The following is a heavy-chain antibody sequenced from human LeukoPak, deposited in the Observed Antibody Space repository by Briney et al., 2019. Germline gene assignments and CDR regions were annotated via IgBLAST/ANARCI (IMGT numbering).Heavy chain of an antibody. CDR2: ISWNSGSI. CDR3: AKGLIVAVTANAFDV. V-gene: IGHV3-9*01. D-gene: IGHD2-21*02. Sequence: GGSLRLSCAASGFTFDDYAMHWVRQAPGKGLEWVSGISWNSGSIAYADSVKGRFTISRDNAKNSLYLQMNSLRAEDTALYYCAKGLIVAVTANAFDVWGQGTMVTVSS. CDR1: GFTFDDYA. J-gene: IGHJ3*01.